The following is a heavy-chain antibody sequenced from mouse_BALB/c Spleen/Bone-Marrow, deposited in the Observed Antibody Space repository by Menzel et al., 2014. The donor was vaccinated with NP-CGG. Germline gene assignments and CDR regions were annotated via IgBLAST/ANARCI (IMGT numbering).Heavy chain of an antibody. V-gene: IGHV5-6*01. CDR1: DFTFSSYG. CDR2: ISSGGSYT. CDR3: ARDFITTDAMDY. D-gene: IGHD1-1*01. J-gene: IGHJ4*01. Sequence: EVMLVESGGDLVKPGGSLKLSCAASDFTFSSYGMSWVRQTPDKRLEWVATISSGGSYTYYPDSVKGRFTISRDNAKNTLYLQMSSLKSEDTAMYYCARDFITTDAMDYWGQGTSVTVSS.